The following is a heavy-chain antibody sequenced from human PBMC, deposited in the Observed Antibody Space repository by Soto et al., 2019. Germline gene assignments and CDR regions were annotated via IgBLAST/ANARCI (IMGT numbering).Heavy chain of an antibody. CDR2: VFSSVSA. J-gene: IGHJ4*02. CDR1: GDSVTRYT. V-gene: IGHV4-4*07. D-gene: IGHD2-21*02. CDR3: TRDGMTTGDT. Sequence: PSETLSLTCIVSGDSVTRYTWSWVRQPANQGLEWIGRVFSSVSATYSPSLKSRVRISMDTPENRISLKLDSVTAADAGVYYFTRDGMTTGDTWGPGTLVTVSS.